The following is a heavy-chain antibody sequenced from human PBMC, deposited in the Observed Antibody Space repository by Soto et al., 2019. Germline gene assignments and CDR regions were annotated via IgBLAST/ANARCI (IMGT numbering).Heavy chain of an antibody. CDR1: GYTFTSYG. Sequence: ASVKVSCKASGYTFTSYGISWVRQAPGQGLEWMGWIGAYNGNTNYAQKLQGRVTMTTDTSTSTAYMELRSLRSDYTAVYYCARDGCSSTSCYTGWFDPWGQGTLVTVSS. J-gene: IGHJ5*02. V-gene: IGHV1-18*01. CDR3: ARDGCSSTSCYTGWFDP. D-gene: IGHD2-2*02. CDR2: IGAYNGNT.